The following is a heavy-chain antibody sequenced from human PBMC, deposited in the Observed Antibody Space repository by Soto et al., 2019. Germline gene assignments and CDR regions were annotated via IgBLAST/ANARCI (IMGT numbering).Heavy chain of an antibody. V-gene: IGHV2-5*02. CDR1: GFSLSTSGVG. CDR2: IYWDDDK. Sequence: QITLKESGPTLVKPTQTLTLTCTFSGFSLSTSGVGVGWIRQPPGKALEWLALIYWDDDKRYSPSLKSRLTITKDTSKNQVVLTMTNMDPVDTATYYCAHNKGSCISTSCYVWWFDPWGQGTLVTVSS. CDR3: AHNKGSCISTSCYVWWFDP. J-gene: IGHJ5*02. D-gene: IGHD2-2*01.